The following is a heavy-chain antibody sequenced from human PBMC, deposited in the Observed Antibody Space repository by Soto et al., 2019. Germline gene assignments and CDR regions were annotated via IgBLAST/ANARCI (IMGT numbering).Heavy chain of an antibody. V-gene: IGHV2-5*02. Sequence: SGPTLVNPTQTLTLTCTFSGFSLSTSGVGVGWIRQPPGKALEWLALIYWDDDKRYSPSLKSRLTITKDTSKNQVVLTMTNMDPVDTATYYCAHRQKGYDYIWGSYSYFWFDSWGQGILVTVAS. CDR3: AHRQKGYDYIWGSYSYFWFDS. J-gene: IGHJ5*01. CDR2: IYWDDDK. D-gene: IGHD3-16*02. CDR1: GFSLSTSGVG.